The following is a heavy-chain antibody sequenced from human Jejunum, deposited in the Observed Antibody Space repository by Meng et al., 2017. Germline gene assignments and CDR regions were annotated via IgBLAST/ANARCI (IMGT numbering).Heavy chain of an antibody. CDR1: GFTFRSFA. J-gene: IGHJ4*02. V-gene: IGHV3-30*01. CDR3: VYGPDY. Sequence: QGRLVVSGGGLVKPGRSLRLSFAASGFTFRSFAMQWVRQTPGKGLEWVAVISYDGSNNYYADSVMGRFTISRDNSKNTLYLEMNSLRPEDTAVYYCVYGPDYWGQGTLVTVSS. CDR2: ISYDGSNN. D-gene: IGHD2/OR15-2a*01.